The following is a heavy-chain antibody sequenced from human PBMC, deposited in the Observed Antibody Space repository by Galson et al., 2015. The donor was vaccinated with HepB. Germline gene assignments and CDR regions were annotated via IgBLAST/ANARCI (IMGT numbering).Heavy chain of an antibody. CDR1: GFTFSSYA. J-gene: IGHJ4*02. Sequence: SLRLSCAASGFTFSSYAMHWVRQAPGKGLEWVAVISYDGSNKYYADSVKGRLTISRDNSKNTLYLQMNSLRAEDTAVYYCARDQAVTHFDYWGQGTLVTVSS. CDR2: ISYDGSNK. V-gene: IGHV3-30*04. CDR3: ARDQAVTHFDY. D-gene: IGHD6-25*01.